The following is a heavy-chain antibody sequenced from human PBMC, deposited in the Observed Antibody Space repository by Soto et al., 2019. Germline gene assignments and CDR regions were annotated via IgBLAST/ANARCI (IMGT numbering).Heavy chain of an antibody. D-gene: IGHD2-8*02. CDR1: GGSFSGYY. V-gene: IGHV4-34*01. CDR3: ARDKITGLFDY. CDR2: INHSGST. Sequence: QVQLQQWGAGLLKPSETLSLTCAVYGGSFSGYYWYWIRQPPGTGLVWIGEINHSGSTNYNPSLKSRVTTSLDTPKNQFSLKLTAATAADTTVYYCARDKITGLFDYWGQGTRVTCST. J-gene: IGHJ4*02.